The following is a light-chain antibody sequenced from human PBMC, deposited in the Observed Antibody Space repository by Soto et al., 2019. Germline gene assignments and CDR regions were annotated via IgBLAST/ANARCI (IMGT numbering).Light chain of an antibody. Sequence: AIRMTQSPSSLSASTGDRVTITCRASQGIRSYLAWYQQKPGRAPKLLIYAASTLQSGVPSRFSGSGSGTDVNLTISCLQSEDFATYYCQQYYTYPPWTFGQGTKVEIK. CDR3: QQYYTYPPWT. V-gene: IGKV1-8*01. CDR1: QGIRSY. J-gene: IGKJ1*01. CDR2: AAS.